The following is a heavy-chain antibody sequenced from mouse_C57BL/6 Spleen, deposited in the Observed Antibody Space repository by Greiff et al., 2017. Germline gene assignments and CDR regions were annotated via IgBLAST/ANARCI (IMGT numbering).Heavy chain of an antibody. Sequence: QVQLQQSGPELVKPGASVKISCKASGYAFSSSWMNWVKQRPGKGLEWIGRIYPGDGDTNYNGKFKGKATLTADKSSSTAYMQLSSLTSEDSAVYFCARGEIYYGNYFYYAMDYWGQGTSVTVSS. CDR1: GYAFSSSW. V-gene: IGHV1-82*01. J-gene: IGHJ4*01. CDR3: ARGEIYYGNYFYYAMDY. CDR2: IYPGDGDT. D-gene: IGHD2-1*01.